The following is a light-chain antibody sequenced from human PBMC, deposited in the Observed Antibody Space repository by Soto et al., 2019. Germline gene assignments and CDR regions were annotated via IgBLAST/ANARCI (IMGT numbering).Light chain of an antibody. Sequence: QSVLTQPSSASGTPGQRVTFPCSGSSSNIGSNYVYWYQQLPGTAPKLLIYRNNQRPSGVPDRFSGSKSGTSASLAISGLRSEDEADYYCASWDDSLSGVVFGGGTKLTVL. V-gene: IGLV1-47*01. CDR3: ASWDDSLSGVV. CDR1: SSNIGSNY. J-gene: IGLJ2*01. CDR2: RNN.